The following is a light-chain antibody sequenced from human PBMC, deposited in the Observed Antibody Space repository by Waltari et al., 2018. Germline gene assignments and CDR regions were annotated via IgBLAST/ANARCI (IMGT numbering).Light chain of an antibody. CDR3: QHSFSAPYT. Sequence: DIQMTQSPSSLSASVGDRVTITCRASQSISSYLNWYQQKPGKAPKLLIYTASSLQSGVPSRFSGSGSGTDFTLTISNLQPEDFAAYYCQHSFSAPYTFGQGTKLEI. CDR2: TAS. V-gene: IGKV1-39*01. CDR1: QSISSY. J-gene: IGKJ2*01.